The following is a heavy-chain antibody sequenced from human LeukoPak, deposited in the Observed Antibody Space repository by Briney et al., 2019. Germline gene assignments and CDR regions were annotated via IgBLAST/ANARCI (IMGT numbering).Heavy chain of an antibody. D-gene: IGHD3-3*01. CDR2: IYYSGST. V-gene: IGHV4-59*01. CDR1: GGSISSYY. CDR3: ARAHADFWSGPSWYYYGMDV. J-gene: IGHJ6*02. Sequence: SETLSLTCTVSGGSISSYYWSWIRQPPGKGLERIGYIYYSGSTSYNPSLKSRVTISVDTSKNQFSLKLSSVTAADTAVYYCARAHADFWSGPSWYYYGMDVWGQGTTVTVSS.